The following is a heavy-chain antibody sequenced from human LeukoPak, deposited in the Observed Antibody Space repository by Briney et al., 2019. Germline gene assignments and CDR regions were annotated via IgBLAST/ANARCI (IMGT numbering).Heavy chain of an antibody. Sequence: PGGSLRLSCAVSGFTVSSNYMSWVRQAPGKGLEWVSVIYSGGTTYYADSVKARFTISRDNSKNTLYLQMNSLRAEDTAVYYCARDRYDILTGYNDAFDVWGQGTKVTVSS. J-gene: IGHJ3*01. CDR3: ARDRYDILTGYNDAFDV. CDR2: IYSGGTT. V-gene: IGHV3-66*01. CDR1: GFTVSSNY. D-gene: IGHD3-9*01.